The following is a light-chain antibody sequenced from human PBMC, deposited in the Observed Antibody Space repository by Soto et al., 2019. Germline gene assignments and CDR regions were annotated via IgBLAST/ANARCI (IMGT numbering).Light chain of an antibody. V-gene: IGLV1-51*01. Sequence: QSVLTQPPSVSAAPGQTVTISCSGSTSNIGNAHVSWYLHLPGTAPKLLIYDNNRRPSGIPARLSGSKSGTSATLGITGLQTGDEDDDYCGTWDTSLSAWVFGGGTKVTVL. CDR2: DNN. CDR1: TSNIGNAH. J-gene: IGLJ3*02. CDR3: GTWDTSLSAWV.